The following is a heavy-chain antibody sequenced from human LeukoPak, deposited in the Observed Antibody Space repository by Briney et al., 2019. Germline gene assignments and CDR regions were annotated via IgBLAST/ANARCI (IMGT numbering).Heavy chain of an antibody. CDR2: ISGSGGST. Sequence: PGGSLRLSCAASGFTFSSYGMSWVRQAPGKGLEWVSAISGSGGSTYYADSVKGRFTISRDNSKNTLYLQMNSLRAEDTAVYYCAKDRLMITFGGVISWFDPWGQGTLVTVSS. CDR1: GFTFSSYG. CDR3: AKDRLMITFGGVISWFDP. V-gene: IGHV3-23*01. D-gene: IGHD3-16*01. J-gene: IGHJ5*02.